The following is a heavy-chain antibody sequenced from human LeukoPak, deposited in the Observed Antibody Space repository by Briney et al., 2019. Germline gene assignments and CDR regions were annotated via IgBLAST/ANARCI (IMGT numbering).Heavy chain of an antibody. Sequence: SETLSLTCAVSGGSISSGNWWSWVRQPPGKGLEWIGEIYHSGSTNYNPSLKSRVTISVDKSKNQFSLKLSSVTAADTAVYYCASVFPSLSSGWYASDYWGQGTLVTVSS. D-gene: IGHD6-19*01. V-gene: IGHV4-4*02. CDR3: ASVFPSLSSGWYASDY. CDR2: IYHSGST. CDR1: GGSISSGNW. J-gene: IGHJ4*02.